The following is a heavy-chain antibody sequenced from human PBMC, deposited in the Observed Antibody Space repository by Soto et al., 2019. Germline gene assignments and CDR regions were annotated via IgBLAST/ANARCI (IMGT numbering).Heavy chain of an antibody. CDR3: ARADSGYAHGYYYYGMDV. CDR2: VSGSGGTT. D-gene: IGHD5-12*01. J-gene: IGHJ6*02. Sequence: GGSLRLSCAASGFTFSSYAMSWVRQAPGKGLEWVSAVSGSGGTTYYADSVKGRFTISRDNAKNSVYLQMNSLRAEDTAVYYCARADSGYAHGYYYYGMDVWGQGTMVTVSS. V-gene: IGHV3-23*01. CDR1: GFTFSSYA.